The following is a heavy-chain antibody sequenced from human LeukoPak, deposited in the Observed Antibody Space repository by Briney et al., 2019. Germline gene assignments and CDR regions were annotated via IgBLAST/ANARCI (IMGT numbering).Heavy chain of an antibody. Sequence: PSETLSLTCTVSGDSIASGSYYLSWIRQPAGKGLEWIGRFYTSGSTYYNPSLKSRVTISVDTSKNQFSLKLSSVTAADTAVYYCARHPPLRWFDPWGQGTLVTVSS. V-gene: IGHV4-61*02. CDR2: FYTSGST. CDR3: ARHPPLRWFDP. J-gene: IGHJ5*02. CDR1: GDSIASGSYY.